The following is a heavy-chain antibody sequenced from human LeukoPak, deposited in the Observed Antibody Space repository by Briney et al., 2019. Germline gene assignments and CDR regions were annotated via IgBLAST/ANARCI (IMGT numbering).Heavy chain of an antibody. D-gene: IGHD2-2*01. CDR1: GFTFSSYV. CDR3: AKEGGYCSSTSCYPYYYYMDA. CDR2: ISGSGGST. J-gene: IGHJ6*03. Sequence: GGSLRLSCAASGFTFSSYVMSWVRQAPGKGLEWVSTISGSGGSTYYADSVKGRFTISRDNSKNTLYLQMNSLRAEDTAVYYCAKEGGYCSSTSCYPYYYYMDAWGKGTTVTVSS. V-gene: IGHV3-23*01.